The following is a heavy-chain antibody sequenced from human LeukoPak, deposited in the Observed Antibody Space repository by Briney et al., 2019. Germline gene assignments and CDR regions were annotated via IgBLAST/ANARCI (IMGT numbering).Heavy chain of an antibody. CDR3: AKSPDYGGNSAIAY. CDR2: ISGSGGST. CDR1: GFTFSSYA. D-gene: IGHD4-23*01. V-gene: IGHV3-23*01. J-gene: IGHJ4*02. Sequence: PGGSLRLSCAASGFTFSSYAMSWVRQAPGKGLEWVSTISGSGGSTYNADPVKGRFTISRDNSKNTLYLQMNSLRAEDTAVYYCAKSPDYGGNSAIAYWGQGTLVTVSS.